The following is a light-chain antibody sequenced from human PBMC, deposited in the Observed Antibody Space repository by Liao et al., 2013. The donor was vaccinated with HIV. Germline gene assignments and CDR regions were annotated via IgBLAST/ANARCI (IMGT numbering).Light chain of an antibody. Sequence: SYELTQPPSVSVAPGKTARITCGRNNIGSKSVHWFQHKPGQAPVLVIYYDKSRPSGIPERFSGSTSGNTATLTISRVEAGDEADYYCQVWDSGSDVVFGGGTKLTVL. CDR1: NIGSKS. CDR3: QVWDSGSDVV. J-gene: IGLJ2*01. CDR2: YDK. V-gene: IGLV3-21*01.